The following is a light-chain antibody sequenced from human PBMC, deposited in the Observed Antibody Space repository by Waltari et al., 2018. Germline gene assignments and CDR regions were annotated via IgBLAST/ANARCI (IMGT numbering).Light chain of an antibody. J-gene: IGLJ2*01. CDR2: AVT. Sequence: SWYQQNPGKAPQLMIYAVTQRPSGVSDLFSGSKSGNTASLTISGLRAEDGADYYCNSYAGSNIGLFGGGTRLTVL. V-gene: IGLV2-8*01. CDR3: NSYAGSNIGL.